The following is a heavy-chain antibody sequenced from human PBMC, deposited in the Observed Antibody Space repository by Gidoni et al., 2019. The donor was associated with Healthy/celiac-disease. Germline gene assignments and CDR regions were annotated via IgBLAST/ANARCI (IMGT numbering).Heavy chain of an antibody. V-gene: IGHV3-30*18. CDR3: AKDPNYYGSGSYYFGWTPSPIDI. Sequence: QVQLVESGGGVVQPGRSLRLSCAASGFNFSSYGMHWVRQAPGKGLEWVAVISYDGSNKYYADSVKGRFTISRDNSKNTLYLQMNSLRAEDTAVYYCAKDPNYYGSGSYYFGWTPSPIDIWGQGTMVTVSS. CDR2: ISYDGSNK. D-gene: IGHD3-10*01. CDR1: GFNFSSYG. J-gene: IGHJ3*02.